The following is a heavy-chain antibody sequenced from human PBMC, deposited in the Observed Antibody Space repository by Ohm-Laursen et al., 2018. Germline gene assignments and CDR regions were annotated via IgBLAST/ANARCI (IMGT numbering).Heavy chain of an antibody. V-gene: IGHV3-30*18. J-gene: IGHJ6*02. CDR1: GFSFSSYG. D-gene: IGHD2-21*01. CDR3: VKDLGVVNSTPVRMDV. Sequence: SLRLSCAATGFSFSSYGMHWVRQAPGKGLEWVALISYDGNKKYYADSVKGRFTISRDYSENTLHLQMNSLRAEDTAVYYCVKDLGVVNSTPVRMDVWGQGTTVTVSS. CDR2: ISYDGNKK.